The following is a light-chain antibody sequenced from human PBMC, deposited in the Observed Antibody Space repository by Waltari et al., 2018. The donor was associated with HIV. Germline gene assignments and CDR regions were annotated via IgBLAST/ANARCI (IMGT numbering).Light chain of an antibody. V-gene: IGLV1-40*01. CDR2: GNT. Sequence: QSVLTQPPSVSGAPGQRVTISCPGSRSNIGAGYDVQWYQQLPGTAPKFLIYGNTNRPSGVPDRFSGSKSGTSASLAITGLQAEDEADYYCQSYDSSLSGSVLFGGGTKLTVL. CDR3: QSYDSSLSGSVL. CDR1: RSNIGAGYD. J-gene: IGLJ2*01.